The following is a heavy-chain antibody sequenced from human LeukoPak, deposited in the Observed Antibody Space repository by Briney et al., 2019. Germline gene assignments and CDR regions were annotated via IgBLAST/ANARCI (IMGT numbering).Heavy chain of an antibody. CDR1: GFTFSSYG. Sequence: GGSLRLSCAASGFTFSSYGMHWVRQAPGKGLEWVAVIWYDGSNKYYADSVKGRFTISRDNSRNTLYLQMNSLRAEDTAVYYCARDELGDSSGTDYCGQGTLVTVSS. J-gene: IGHJ4*02. CDR3: ARDELGDSSGTDY. V-gene: IGHV3-33*01. D-gene: IGHD3-22*01. CDR2: IWYDGSNK.